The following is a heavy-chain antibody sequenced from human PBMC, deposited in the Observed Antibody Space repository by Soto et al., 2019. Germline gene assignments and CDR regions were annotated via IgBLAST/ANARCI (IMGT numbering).Heavy chain of an antibody. D-gene: IGHD6-6*01. V-gene: IGHV4-59*01. J-gene: IGHJ5*02. CDR1: GGSISSYY. Sequence: PSXTLSLTCTVSGGSISSYYWSWIRQPPVKGLEWVGYIYYSGSTNYNPSLKSRVTISVDTSKNQFSLKLSSVTAADTAVYYCARRTVAASGNWFDPWGQGTLVTVSS. CDR3: ARRTVAASGNWFDP. CDR2: IYYSGST.